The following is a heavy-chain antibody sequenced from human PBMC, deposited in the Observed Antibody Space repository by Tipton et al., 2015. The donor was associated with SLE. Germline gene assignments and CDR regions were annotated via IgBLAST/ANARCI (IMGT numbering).Heavy chain of an antibody. CDR3: ARGMVTWRGAILGVDV. Sequence: TLSLTCTVSGGSISGYCWSWIRQPPGKGLEWIGHIYYSGNTNYNPSLKSRVTISVDPAKNQFSLKLTSVTAADTAVYYCARGMVTWRGAILGVDVWGQGTTVNVSS. D-gene: IGHD2-21*02. CDR1: GGSISGYC. CDR2: IYYSGNT. J-gene: IGHJ6*02. V-gene: IGHV4-59*08.